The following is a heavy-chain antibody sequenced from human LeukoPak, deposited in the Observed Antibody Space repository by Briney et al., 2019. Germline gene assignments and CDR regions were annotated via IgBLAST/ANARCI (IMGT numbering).Heavy chain of an antibody. CDR3: AREPVQWSAYWYFDL. V-gene: IGHV4-59*01. Sequence: MASETLSLTCGVSGGSMSRDYWSWIRQPPGKGLEWIGYIYNTGRTYYNPSLKSRVTISADTSKNQISLKLSSVTAADTAVYYCAREPVQWSAYWYFDLWGRGTLVTVSS. J-gene: IGHJ2*01. D-gene: IGHD6-19*01. CDR2: IYNTGRT. CDR1: GGSMSRDY.